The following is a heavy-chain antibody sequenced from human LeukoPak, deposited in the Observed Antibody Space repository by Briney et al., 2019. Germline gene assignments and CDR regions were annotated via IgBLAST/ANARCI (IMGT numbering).Heavy chain of an antibody. D-gene: IGHD6-6*01. V-gene: IGHV1-69*05. J-gene: IGHJ4*02. Sequence: ASVKVSCKASGGTFSSYAISWVRQAPGQGLEWMGGIIPIFGTANYAQKFQGRVTITTDESTSTASMELSSLRSEDTAVYYCARGIGEYSSSSAFGYWGQGTLVTVSS. CDR3: ARGIGEYSSSSAFGY. CDR2: IIPIFGTA. CDR1: GGTFSSYA.